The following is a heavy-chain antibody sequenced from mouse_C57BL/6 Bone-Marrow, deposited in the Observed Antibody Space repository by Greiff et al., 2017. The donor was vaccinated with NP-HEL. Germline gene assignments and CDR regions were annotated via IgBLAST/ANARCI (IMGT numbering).Heavy chain of an antibody. D-gene: IGHD2-3*01. CDR2: IHPNSGST. CDR1: GYTFTSYW. Sequence: QVQLQQPGAELVKPGASVKLSCKASGYTFTSYWMHWVKQRPGQGLEWIGMIHPNSGSTNYNEKFKSKATLTVDKSSSTAYMQLSSLTSEDSAVYYCARQIYDGYPLWLRRRGYAMDYWGQGTSVTVSS. V-gene: IGHV1-64*01. J-gene: IGHJ4*01. CDR3: ARQIYDGYPLWLRRRGYAMDY.